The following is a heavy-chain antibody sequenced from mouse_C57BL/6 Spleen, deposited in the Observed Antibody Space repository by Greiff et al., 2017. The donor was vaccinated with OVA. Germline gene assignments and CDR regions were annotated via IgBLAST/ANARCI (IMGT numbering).Heavy chain of an antibody. CDR3: ARRTAQAEAMDY. CDR2: IYPRSGNT. Sequence: QVQLKESGAELARPGASVKLSCKASGYTFTSYGISWVKHRTGQGLEWIGEIYPRSGNTYYNEKFKGKATLTADKSSSTAYMELRSLTSEDSAVYFCARRTAQAEAMDYWGQGTSVTVSS. V-gene: IGHV1-81*01. J-gene: IGHJ4*01. CDR1: GYTFTSYG. D-gene: IGHD3-2*02.